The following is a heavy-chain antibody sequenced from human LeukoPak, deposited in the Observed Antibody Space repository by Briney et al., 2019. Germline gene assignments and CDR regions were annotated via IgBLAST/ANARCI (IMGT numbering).Heavy chain of an antibody. D-gene: IGHD2-2*01. CDR2: ISGSGGST. J-gene: IGHJ5*02. CDR1: GFTFSSYG. Sequence: PGGSLRLSCAASGFTFSSYGMSWVRQAPGKGLEWVSAISGSGGSTYYADSVKGRFTISRDNSKNTLYLQMNSLRAEDTAVYYCAKVMGPCSTSCYRVANWFDPWGQGTLVTVSS. CDR3: AKVMGPCSTSCYRVANWFDP. V-gene: IGHV3-23*01.